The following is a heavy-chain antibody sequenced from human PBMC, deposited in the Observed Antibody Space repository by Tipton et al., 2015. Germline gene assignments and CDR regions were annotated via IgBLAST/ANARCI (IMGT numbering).Heavy chain of an antibody. J-gene: IGHJ4*02. CDR3: ARDAGIYDNNGYDS. D-gene: IGHD3-10*01. Sequence: TLSLTCTVSGGSISSSSYYWGWIRQPPGKRLEWIGYTFYSGSTNYNPSLKSRITISIDTSKNQFFLKLRSVTAADTAVYFCARDAGIYDNNGYDSWGRGTLVTVSS. CDR1: GGSISSSSYY. V-gene: IGHV4-61*01. CDR2: TFYSGST.